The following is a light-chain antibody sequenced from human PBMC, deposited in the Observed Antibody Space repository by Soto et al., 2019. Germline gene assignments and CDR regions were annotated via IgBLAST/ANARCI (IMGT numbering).Light chain of an antibody. CDR1: QSISTW. CDR3: QKYNSAPLT. J-gene: IGKJ4*01. CDR2: DAS. V-gene: IGKV1-5*01. Sequence: DIQMTQSPSTLSASVGDRVAITCRASQSISTWFACYQQKPGKAPNLLIYDASSLESGVPSRFSGSGSGTDFTLTISSLQPEDVAAYYCQKYNSAPLTFGGGTKVDI.